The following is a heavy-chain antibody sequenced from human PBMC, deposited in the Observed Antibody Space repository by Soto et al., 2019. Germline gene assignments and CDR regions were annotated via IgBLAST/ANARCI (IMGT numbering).Heavy chain of an antibody. Sequence: QVQLVESGGGVVQPGTSLRLSCAASGFIFNSYSIHWVRQAPGKGLEWVAVISYDGNTQYYGDSLKGRFIVSRGNSKNTAYLQMNDLRADDTAVYYCAKVSRASRISTPDFDSWGQGTLVTVSS. CDR3: AKVSRASRISTPDFDS. J-gene: IGHJ4*02. CDR1: GFIFNSYS. V-gene: IGHV3-30-3*01. CDR2: ISYDGNTQ.